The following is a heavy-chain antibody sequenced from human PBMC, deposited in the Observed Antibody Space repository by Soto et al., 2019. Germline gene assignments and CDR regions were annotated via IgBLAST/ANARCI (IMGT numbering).Heavy chain of an antibody. J-gene: IGHJ6*02. D-gene: IGHD4-17*01. CDR3: ARALAGDGDYYYGMDG. Sequence: SKPLSLTCAVSGGSFSGYYWSWIRQPPGKGLEWIGEINHSGSTNYNPSLKSRVTISVDTSKNQFSLKLSSVTAADTAVYYCARALAGDGDYYYGMDGWGQGTTVTVSS. V-gene: IGHV4-34*01. CDR2: INHSGST. CDR1: GGSFSGYY.